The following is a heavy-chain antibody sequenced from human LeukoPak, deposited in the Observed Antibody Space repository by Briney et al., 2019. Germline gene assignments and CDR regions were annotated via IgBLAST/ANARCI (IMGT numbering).Heavy chain of an antibody. Sequence: GGSLRLSCAASGFVFSSFGMHWVRQAPGKGLEWVALISSDGNEKYYADSVKGRFTVSRDNSKNTLYLQANSLRTDDTALYYCTTGPHGSLREWLFDYWGQGTLVTVSS. CDR2: ISSDGNEK. CDR1: GFVFSSFG. D-gene: IGHD3-3*01. J-gene: IGHJ4*02. V-gene: IGHV3-30*03. CDR3: TTGPHGSLREWLFDY.